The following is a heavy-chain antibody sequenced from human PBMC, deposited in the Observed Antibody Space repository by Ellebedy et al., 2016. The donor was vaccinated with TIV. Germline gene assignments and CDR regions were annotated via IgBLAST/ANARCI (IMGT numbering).Heavy chain of an antibody. CDR1: GFTFSSYA. D-gene: IGHD1/OR15-1a*01. CDR2: ISSNGGST. Sequence: GESLKISCSASGFTFSSYAMHWVRQAPGKGLEYVSAISSNGGSTYYADSVKGRFTISRDNSKNTLYLQMSSLRAEDTAVYYCVKDPSFDWYKVYFQHWGQGTLVTVSS. J-gene: IGHJ1*01. V-gene: IGHV3-64D*06. CDR3: VKDPSFDWYKVYFQH.